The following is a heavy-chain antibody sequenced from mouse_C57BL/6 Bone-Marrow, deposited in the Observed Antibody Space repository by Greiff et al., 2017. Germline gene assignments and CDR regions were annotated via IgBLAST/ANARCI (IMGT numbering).Heavy chain of an antibody. CDR3: TGRYGPWFAY. J-gene: IGHJ3*01. CDR2: IDPETGGT. CDR1: GYTFTDYE. D-gene: IGHD1-1*01. Sequence: VQLQQSGAELVRPGASVTLSCKASGYTFTDYEMHLVKQTPVHGLEWIGAIDPETGGTAYNQKFKGKAILTADKSSSTAYMELRSLTSEDSAVYYCTGRYGPWFAYWGQGTLVTVSA. V-gene: IGHV1-15*01.